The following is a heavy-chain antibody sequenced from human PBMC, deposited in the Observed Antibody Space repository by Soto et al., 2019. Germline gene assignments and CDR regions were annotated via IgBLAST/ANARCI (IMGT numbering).Heavy chain of an antibody. V-gene: IGHV1-18*01. CDR3: ARDHPGDIVATTERAFDY. CDR2: ISAYNGNT. CDR1: GYTFTSYG. J-gene: IGHJ4*02. Sequence: QVQLVQSGAEVKKPGASVKVSCKASGYTFTSYGISWVRPAPGQGLEWMGWISAYNGNTNYAQKLQGRVTMTTDTSTSTAYRELRSLRSDDTAVYYCARDHPGDIVATTERAFDYWGQGTLVTVSS. D-gene: IGHD5-12*01.